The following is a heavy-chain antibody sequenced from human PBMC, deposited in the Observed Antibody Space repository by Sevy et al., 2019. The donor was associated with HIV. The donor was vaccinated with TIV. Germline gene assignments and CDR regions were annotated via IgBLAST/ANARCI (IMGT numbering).Heavy chain of an antibody. V-gene: IGHV4-61*08. Sequence: SETLSLTCAVSGGSVSSGDYYWSWIRQPPGKGLEWIGYVSYIGSTNYSPSLKSRLTISVDTSRNQFSLKLNSVTAADTAVYYCARDRIAAAGGHFDYWGQGSWSSSPQ. CDR2: VSYIGST. J-gene: IGHJ4*02. CDR1: GGSVSSGDYY. D-gene: IGHD6-13*01. CDR3: ARDRIAAAGGHFDY.